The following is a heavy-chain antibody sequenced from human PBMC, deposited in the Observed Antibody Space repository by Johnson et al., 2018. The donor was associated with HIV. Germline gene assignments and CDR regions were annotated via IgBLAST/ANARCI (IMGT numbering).Heavy chain of an antibody. Sequence: QVQLVESGGGLVQPGGSLRLSCAASGFTFSSYWMHWVRQAPGKGLEWVAVISYDGTNKYYADYVKGRFTISRDNSKNTLYLQMNSLRPEDTAVYYCAKGLSLSGSDSYDAFDIWGQGTMVTVSS. D-gene: IGHD1-26*01. CDR1: GFTFSSYW. CDR3: AKGLSLSGSDSYDAFDI. CDR2: ISYDGTNK. J-gene: IGHJ3*02. V-gene: IGHV3-30*18.